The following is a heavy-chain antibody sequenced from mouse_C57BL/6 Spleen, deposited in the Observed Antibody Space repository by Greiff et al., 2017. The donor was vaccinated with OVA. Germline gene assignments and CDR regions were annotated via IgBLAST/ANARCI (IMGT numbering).Heavy chain of an antibody. Sequence: QVQLQQPGAELVKPGASVKLSCKASGYTFTSYWMQWVKQRPGQGLEWIGEIDPSDSCTNYNQKFKGKATLTVDTSSSTAYMQLSSLTSEDSACYYCARCYVYYFDYWGQGTTLTVSS. D-gene: IGHD1-1*01. CDR3: ARCYVYYFDY. J-gene: IGHJ2*01. CDR1: GYTFTSYW. V-gene: IGHV1-50*01. CDR2: IDPSDSCT.